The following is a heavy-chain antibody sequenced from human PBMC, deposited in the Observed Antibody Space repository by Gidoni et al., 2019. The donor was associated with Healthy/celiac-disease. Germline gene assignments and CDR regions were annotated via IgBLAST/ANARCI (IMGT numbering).Heavy chain of an antibody. Sequence: QVTLQESGPALVKPTQTLTLTCTFSGFSLSTSGMRVSWIRQPPGKALEWLARIDWDDDKFYSTSLKTRHTISKDTSKNQVVLTMTNMDPVDTATYYCARIQGYSYGPNRFDPWGQGTLVTVSS. CDR2: IDWDDDK. J-gene: IGHJ5*02. CDR3: ARIQGYSYGPNRFDP. CDR1: GFSLSTSGMR. V-gene: IGHV2-70*04. D-gene: IGHD5-18*01.